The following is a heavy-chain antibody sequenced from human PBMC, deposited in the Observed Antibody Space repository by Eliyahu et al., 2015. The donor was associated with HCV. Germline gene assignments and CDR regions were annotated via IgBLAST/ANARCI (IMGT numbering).Heavy chain of an antibody. D-gene: IGHD5-12*01. V-gene: IGHV1-69*18. CDR3: ARDRRNRDIVGTNGGLDY. CDR1: GGTFXSDV. J-gene: IGHJ4*02. Sequence: QVQLVQSGAEVKKPGSSVKVSCKASGGTFXSDVISWVRQAPGQGLEWMGMITPIFGTTNYAQKFQDRVTFTADDSTNTLYMELTSLRSEDTGVYYCARDRRNRDIVGTNGGLDYWGQGTLVTVSS. CDR2: ITPIFGTT.